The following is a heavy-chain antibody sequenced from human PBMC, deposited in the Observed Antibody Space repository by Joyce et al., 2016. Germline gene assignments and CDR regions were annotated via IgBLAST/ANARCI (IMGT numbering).Heavy chain of an antibody. V-gene: IGHV3-53*02. CDR1: GFSVSNSY. CDR2: IYADGTT. D-gene: IGHD6-19*01. J-gene: IGHJ4*02. CDR3: TRFSTGGLKFDY. Sequence: EVQLVETGGGLIQPGGSLRLSCAASGFSVSNSYLSWVRQAPGKGPEWVSVIYADGTTYYADSVKGRFTISRDNSKDTRYLQMNSLRADDTAKYYCTRFSTGGLKFDYWGQGTLVTVSS.